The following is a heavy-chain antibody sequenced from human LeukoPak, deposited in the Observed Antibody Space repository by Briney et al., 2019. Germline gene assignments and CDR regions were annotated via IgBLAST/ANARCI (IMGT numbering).Heavy chain of an antibody. CDR1: GFTFSSYW. V-gene: IGHV3-7*01. Sequence: GGSLRLSCAASGFTFSSYWMSWVRQAPGKGLEWVANIKQDGSEKYYVDSVKGRFTISRDNAKNSLYLQMNSLRAEDTAVYYCARCPLNYYDSSGYPRCAFDIWGQGTMVTVSS. CDR2: IKQDGSEK. J-gene: IGHJ3*02. D-gene: IGHD3-22*01. CDR3: ARCPLNYYDSSGYPRCAFDI.